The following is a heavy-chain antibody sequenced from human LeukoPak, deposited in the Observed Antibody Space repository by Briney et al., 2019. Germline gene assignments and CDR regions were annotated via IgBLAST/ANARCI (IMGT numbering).Heavy chain of an antibody. CDR1: GFTFSSYS. V-gene: IGHV3-21*01. J-gene: IGHJ4*01. CDR2: ISSSSSYI. Sequence: GGSLRLSCAASGFTFSSYSMNWVRQAPGKGLEWVSSISSSSSYIYYADSVKGRFSISRDNAKNSLYLQMNSLRAEDTAVYYCARRIAAAGIDYWGQEPWSPSPQ. D-gene: IGHD6-13*01. CDR3: ARRIAAAGIDY.